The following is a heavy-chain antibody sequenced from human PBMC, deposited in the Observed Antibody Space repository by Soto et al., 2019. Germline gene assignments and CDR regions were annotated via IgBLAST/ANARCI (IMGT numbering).Heavy chain of an antibody. V-gene: IGHV3-11*06. D-gene: IGHD6-19*01. Sequence: QVQLVESGGGLVKPVGSLRLSCAASGFTFRDYYMSWIRQAPGQVLEWVSYISSSSSYTNYAASVKGRFTISRDNAKNSLYLQMNSLRAEDTAVYYCARSAGAVAEFDYWGQGTLVTVSS. J-gene: IGHJ4*02. CDR2: ISSSSSYT. CDR3: ARSAGAVAEFDY. CDR1: GFTFRDYY.